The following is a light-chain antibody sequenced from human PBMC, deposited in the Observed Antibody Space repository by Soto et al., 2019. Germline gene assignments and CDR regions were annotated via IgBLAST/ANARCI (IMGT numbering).Light chain of an antibody. CDR2: GAS. Sequence: ETVMTQSPATLSLFPGARAPLSCRARQSVSNNLAWYQQKPGQAPRLLIYGASSRATGIPDRFSGSGSGTTFTLTISSLQSDDFATYYCLQYNGYYRTFGQGTKVDIK. J-gene: IGKJ1*01. CDR3: LQYNGYYRT. CDR1: QSVSNN. V-gene: IGKV3D-15*01.